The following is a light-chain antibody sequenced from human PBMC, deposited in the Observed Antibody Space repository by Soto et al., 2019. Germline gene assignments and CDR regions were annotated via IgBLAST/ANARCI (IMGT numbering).Light chain of an antibody. J-gene: IGLJ2*01. CDR1: SSDVGGYNY. CDR3: SSYAGSNVV. Sequence: QSALTQPPSASGSPGQSVTISCTGTSSDVGGYNYVSWYQQHPGKAPKLMIYEVSKRPSGVPDRFSGSKSGNTASLTVSGLPAEDEAAYYCSSYAGSNVVFGGGTKLTVL. CDR2: EVS. V-gene: IGLV2-8*01.